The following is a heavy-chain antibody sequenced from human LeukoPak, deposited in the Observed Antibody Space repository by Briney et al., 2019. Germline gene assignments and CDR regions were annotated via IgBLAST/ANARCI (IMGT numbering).Heavy chain of an antibody. Sequence: ASVKVSCKASGYTFTSYGISWVRQAPGQGLEWMGWISAYNGNTNYAQKLQGRVTMTTDTSTSTAYMELRSLRSEDTAVYYCASSSSSSGWSYMDVWGKGTTVTVSS. CDR1: GYTFTSYG. J-gene: IGHJ6*03. CDR2: ISAYNGNT. D-gene: IGHD6-19*01. V-gene: IGHV1-18*01. CDR3: ASSSSSSGWSYMDV.